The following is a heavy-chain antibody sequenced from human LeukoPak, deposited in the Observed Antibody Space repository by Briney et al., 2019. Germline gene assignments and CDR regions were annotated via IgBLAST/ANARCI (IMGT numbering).Heavy chain of an antibody. CDR3: AREDSSSSGGCFDP. CDR1: GGSISSYY. J-gene: IGHJ5*02. V-gene: IGHV4-4*09. D-gene: IGHD6-6*01. Sequence: PSETLSLTCTVSGGSISSYYWSWIRQPPGKGLEWIGYIYTSGSTNYNPSLKSQVTISVDTSKNQFSLKLSSVTAADTAVYYCAREDSSSSGGCFDPWGQGTLVTVSS. CDR2: IYTSGST.